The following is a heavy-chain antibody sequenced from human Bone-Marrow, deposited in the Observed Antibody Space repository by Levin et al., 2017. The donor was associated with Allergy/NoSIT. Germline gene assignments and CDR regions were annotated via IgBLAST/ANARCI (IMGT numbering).Heavy chain of an antibody. Sequence: PSETLSLTCTVSGGSISSGSYYWTWIRQPAGKGLEWIGRIYTSGSTNYNPSLESRVTISADTSKNQFSLNLSSVTAADTAVYYCARYTLSGVFDYWGQGTLVTVSS. J-gene: IGHJ4*02. D-gene: IGHD3-9*01. CDR3: ARYTLSGVFDY. V-gene: IGHV4-61*02. CDR1: GGSISSGSYY. CDR2: IYTSGST.